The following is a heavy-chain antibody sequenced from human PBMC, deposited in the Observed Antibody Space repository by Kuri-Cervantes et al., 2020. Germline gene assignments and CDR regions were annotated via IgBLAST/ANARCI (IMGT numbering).Heavy chain of an antibody. Sequence: GESLKTSCAASGFTFSSYSMNWVRQAPGKGLEWVSYISSSSSTIYYADSVKGRFTISRDNSKNTLFLQMNSLRAEDTAIYSCAKWREGTMGDYFDYWGQGTLVTVSS. D-gene: IGHD1-26*01. J-gene: IGHJ4*02. CDR1: GFTFSSYS. CDR2: ISSSSSTI. CDR3: AKWREGTMGDYFDY. V-gene: IGHV3-48*01.